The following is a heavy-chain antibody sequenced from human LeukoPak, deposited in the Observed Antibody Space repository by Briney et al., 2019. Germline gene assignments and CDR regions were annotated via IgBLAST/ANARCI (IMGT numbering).Heavy chain of an antibody. V-gene: IGHV4-30-4*01. CDR2: IYYSGST. CDR1: GGSISSGDYY. J-gene: IGHJ4*02. D-gene: IGHD3-16*01. Sequence: SETLSLTCTVSGGSISSGDYYWSWIRQPPGKGLEWIGYIYYSGSTYYNPSLKSRVTISVDTSKNQFSLKLNSVTAADTAVYYCARGWGPVYYFDYWGQGILVTVSS. CDR3: ARGWGPVYYFDY.